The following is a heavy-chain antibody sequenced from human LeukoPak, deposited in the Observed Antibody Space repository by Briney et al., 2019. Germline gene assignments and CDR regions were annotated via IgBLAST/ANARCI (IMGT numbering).Heavy chain of an antibody. CDR3: TRAYSSSWYEVGY. CDR1: GFTFSSYA. V-gene: IGHV3-30-3*01. CDR2: ISYDGSNK. Sequence: PGGSLRLSCAASGFTFSSYAMHWVRQAPGKGLEWVAVISYDGSNKYYADSVKGRFTISRDNSKNTLYLQMNSLRAEDTAVYYCTRAYSSSWYEVGYWGQGTLVPVSS. D-gene: IGHD6-13*01. J-gene: IGHJ4*02.